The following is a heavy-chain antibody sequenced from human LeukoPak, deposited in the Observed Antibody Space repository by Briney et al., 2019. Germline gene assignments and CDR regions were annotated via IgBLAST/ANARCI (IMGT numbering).Heavy chain of an antibody. J-gene: IGHJ4*02. D-gene: IGHD3-22*01. CDR3: ARLSYYCDSSGYYFAY. V-gene: IGHV5-51*01. CDR2: LYPIDFDK. CDR1: GYKFTSYW. Sequence: GDPLKISCKASGYKFTSYWIAWVRQKPGHGLGWMGSLYPIDFDKTYSPSFQGQVTISADKSISTAYLQWSSLKASDTAMYYCARLSYYCDSSGYYFAYWGQGTLVTVSS.